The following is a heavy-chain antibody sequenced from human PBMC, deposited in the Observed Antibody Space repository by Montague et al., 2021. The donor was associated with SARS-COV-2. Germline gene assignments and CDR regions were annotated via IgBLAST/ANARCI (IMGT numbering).Heavy chain of an antibody. Sequence: SETLSLTCIVSGGSTSSSSYHWGWIRQPPGKGLEWIGTIYYSGSTYYNPSLKSRVTISVDTSKNQFSLKLSSVTAADTAVYYCARLRYYGGKSGFQGLVDYWGQGALVTVSS. CDR3: ARLRYYGGKSGFQGLVDY. V-gene: IGHV4-39*01. D-gene: IGHD4-23*01. CDR1: GGSTSSSSYH. J-gene: IGHJ4*02. CDR2: IYYSGST.